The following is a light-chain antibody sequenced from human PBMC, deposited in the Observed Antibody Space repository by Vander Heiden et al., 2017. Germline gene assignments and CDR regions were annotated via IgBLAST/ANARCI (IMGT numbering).Light chain of an antibody. Sequence: DIHITQSPSTLSASVGDRVTITCRASQSISSWLAWYQQKPGNAPKLLIYKASNLEPGVPSRFSGSGSGTEFTLTISSLQPDDCATYYCQQYNSYSWTFGQGTKVEIK. CDR1: QSISSW. J-gene: IGKJ1*01. CDR2: KAS. V-gene: IGKV1-5*03. CDR3: QQYNSYSWT.